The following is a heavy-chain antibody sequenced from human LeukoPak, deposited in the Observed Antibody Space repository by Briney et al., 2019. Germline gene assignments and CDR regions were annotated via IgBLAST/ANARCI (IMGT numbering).Heavy chain of an antibody. D-gene: IGHD1-1*01. J-gene: IGHJ3*02. CDR1: GGSISSGGYY. CDR2: IYYSGTT. Sequence: SETLSLTCTVSGGSISSGGYYWSWIRQPPGKGLEWIGYIYYSGTTNYNPSLKSRVTISVDTSKNQFSLKLSSVTAADTAVYYCARRTYAAPFDIWGQGTMVTVSS. CDR3: ARRTYAAPFDI. V-gene: IGHV4-61*08.